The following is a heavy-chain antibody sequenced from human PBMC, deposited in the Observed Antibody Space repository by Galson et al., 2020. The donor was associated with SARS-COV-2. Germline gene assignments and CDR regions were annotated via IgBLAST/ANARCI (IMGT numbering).Heavy chain of an antibody. CDR2: IYWDDDK. J-gene: IGHJ4*02. Sequence: SGPTLVIPTQTCTLPYTFSRFSLTTSAVGVGWIRQPPGKSLEWLALIYWDDDKRHSPSLKITLTNTKATCKNQVVVTMTDVDPVDTGAYYWAVRWIGGVRGGLGYWGQGTLVSASS. CDR3: AVRWIGGVRGGLGY. V-gene: IGHV2-5*02. CDR1: RFSLTTSAVG. D-gene: IGHD3-16*01.